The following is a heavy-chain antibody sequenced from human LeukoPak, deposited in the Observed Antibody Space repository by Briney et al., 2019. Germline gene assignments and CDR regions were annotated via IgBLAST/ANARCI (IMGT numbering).Heavy chain of an antibody. CDR1: GYTFTSYD. V-gene: IGHV1-8*01. D-gene: IGHD3-10*01. CDR3: ARVLVRGVRGVIGY. CDR2: MNPNSGNT. J-gene: IGHJ4*02. Sequence: ASVKVSCKPSGYTFTSYDIKWVRQATGHGLEWMGWMNPNSGNTGYAQKLQGRVTMTRNTSINTAYMELSSLRSEDRAVYYCARVLVRGVRGVIGYGGQGTLVTVPS.